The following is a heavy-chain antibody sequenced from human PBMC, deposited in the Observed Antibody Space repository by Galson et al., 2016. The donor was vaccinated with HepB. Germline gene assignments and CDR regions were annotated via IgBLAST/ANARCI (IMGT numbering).Heavy chain of an antibody. Sequence: TLSLTCTLSGGSINSGDYYWSWIRQPPGKGLERIGHIHYSGAAYYNPSLKSRLTISIDTSKNQFSLKLNSVTAADTAVYYCARAPPRDIGYWGQGTLVTVSS. CDR2: IHYSGAA. J-gene: IGHJ4*02. CDR1: GGSINSGDYY. V-gene: IGHV4-30-4*01. CDR3: ARAPPRDIGY.